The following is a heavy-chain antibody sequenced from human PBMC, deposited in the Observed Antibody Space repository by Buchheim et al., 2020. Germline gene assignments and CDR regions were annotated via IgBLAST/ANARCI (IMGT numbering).Heavy chain of an antibody. CDR1: GFTFSSYS. V-gene: IGHV3-21*01. D-gene: IGHD3-3*01. J-gene: IGHJ4*02. CDR3: ARGLYDFWSGYYYYFDY. CDR2: ISSSSSYI. Sequence: EVQLVESGGGLVKPGGSLRLSCAASGFTFSSYSMNWVRQAPGKGLEWVSSISSSSSYIYYADSVKGRFTISRDNAKNSLYLQMNSLRAEDTAVYYCARGLYDFWSGYYYYFDYWGQGTL.